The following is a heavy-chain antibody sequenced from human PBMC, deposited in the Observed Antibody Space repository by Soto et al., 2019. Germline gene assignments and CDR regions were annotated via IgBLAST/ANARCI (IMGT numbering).Heavy chain of an antibody. J-gene: IGHJ4*02. CDR1: GFTLSSFA. Sequence: QMQLLESGGGVVQPGRSLGLSCADSGFTLSSFAMHWVGQAPDKGLEWVAVISYDGNNKYYADSVKGRFTISRDNAQNTLYLQMDSLRPVDTAVYFCARRVDSHLDYWGQGTLVTVSS. CDR3: ARRVDSHLDY. V-gene: IGHV3-30-3*01. CDR2: ISYDGNNK. D-gene: IGHD2-2*01.